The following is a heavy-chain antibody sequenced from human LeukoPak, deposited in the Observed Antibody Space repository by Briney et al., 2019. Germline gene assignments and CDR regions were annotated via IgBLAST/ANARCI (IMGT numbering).Heavy chain of an antibody. CDR3: ARDRGSSTSYYDY. D-gene: IGHD2-2*01. V-gene: IGHV3-30*04. Sequence: GGSLRLSCAASGFTFSSYAMHWVRQAPGKGLEWVAVISYGGSNKYYADSVKGRFTISRDNSKNTLYLQMNSPRAEDTAVYYCARDRGSSTSYYDYWGQGTLVTVSS. CDR2: ISYGGSNK. J-gene: IGHJ4*02. CDR1: GFTFSSYA.